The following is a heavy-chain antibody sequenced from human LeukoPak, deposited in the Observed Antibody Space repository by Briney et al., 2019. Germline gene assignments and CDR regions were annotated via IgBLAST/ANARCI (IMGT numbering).Heavy chain of an antibody. J-gene: IGHJ6*03. CDR1: GFTFSSHA. CDR2: ISGSGVST. Sequence: QSGGSLRLSCAASGFTFSSHAMSWVRQAPGKGLEWVSAISGSGVSTYYADSVKGRFTISRDNSKNTLYLQMNSLRAEDTAVYYCGCGSTLLGYYYYYYMDVWGKGTTVTVSS. D-gene: IGHD5-12*01. V-gene: IGHV3-23*01. CDR3: GCGSTLLGYYYYYYMDV.